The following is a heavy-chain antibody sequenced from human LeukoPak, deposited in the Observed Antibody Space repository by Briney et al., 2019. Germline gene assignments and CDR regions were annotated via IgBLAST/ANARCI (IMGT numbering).Heavy chain of an antibody. V-gene: IGHV3-21*01. D-gene: IGHD3-9*01. CDR3: ARVGHYDILTGHAFDI. CDR1: GFTFSSYS. Sequence: PGGSLRLSCAASGFTFSSYSTNWVRQAPGKGLEWVSSISSSSSYIYYADSVKGRFTISRDNAKNSLYLQMNSLRAEDTAVYYCARVGHYDILTGHAFDIWGQGTMVTVSS. J-gene: IGHJ3*02. CDR2: ISSSSSYI.